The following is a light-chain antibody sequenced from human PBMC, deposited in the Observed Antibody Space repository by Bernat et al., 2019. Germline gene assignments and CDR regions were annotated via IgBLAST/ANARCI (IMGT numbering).Light chain of an antibody. V-gene: IGKV2-28*01. CDR3: MQALQTPIT. CDR2: LGS. CDR1: QSLLHSNGYNY. J-gene: IGKJ5*01. Sequence: DIVMTQSPLSLPVTPGEPASISCRSCQSLLHSNGYNYLDWYLQRPGQPPQLLIYLGSNRASGVPDRFSGSGSGTDFTLKISRVEAEDVGVYYCMQALQTPITFGLGTRLGIK.